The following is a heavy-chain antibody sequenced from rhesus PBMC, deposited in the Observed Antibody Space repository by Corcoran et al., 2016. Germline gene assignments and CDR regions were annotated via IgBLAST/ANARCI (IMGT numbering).Heavy chain of an antibody. CDR3: ARGTVVIIMTR. J-gene: IGHJ4*01. V-gene: IGHV4S18*01. CDR1: GGSIGARYR. Sequence: QLQLQESGPGLVKPSETLSLTCAVSGGSIGARYRWSWIRQPPGRGLEWIGYIYGSSTSTNDNPSRKSRVTTSKDTSKNQFSLKLSSVTAVDTAVYYCARGTVVIIMTRWGQGVLGTVSS. D-gene: IGHD3-34*01. CDR2: IYGSSTST.